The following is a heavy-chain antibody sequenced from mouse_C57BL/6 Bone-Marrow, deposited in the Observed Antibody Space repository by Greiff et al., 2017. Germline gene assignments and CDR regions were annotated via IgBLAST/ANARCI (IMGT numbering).Heavy chain of an antibody. J-gene: IGHJ1*03. CDR2: ISDGGSYT. V-gene: IGHV5-4*01. Sequence: EVMLVESGGGLVKPGGSLKLSCAASGFTFSSYAMSWVRQTPEKRLEWVATISDGGSYTYYPDNVKGRFTISRDNAKNNLYLQMSHLKSEDTAMYYCARDSLLYYYGSSCWYFDVWGTGTTVTVSS. CDR3: ARDSLLYYYGSSCWYFDV. CDR1: GFTFSSYA. D-gene: IGHD1-1*01.